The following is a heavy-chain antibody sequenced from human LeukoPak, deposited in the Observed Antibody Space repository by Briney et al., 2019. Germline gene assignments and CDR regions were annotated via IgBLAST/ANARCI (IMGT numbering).Heavy chain of an antibody. CDR1: GFTFSDYY. D-gene: IGHD4-17*01. CDR2: ISSSGSTI. J-gene: IGHJ6*03. Sequence: KPGGSLRLSCAASGFTFSDYYMSWIRQAPGKGLEWVSYISSSGSTIYYADSVKGRFTISRDNAKNSLYLQMNSLRAEDTAVYYCARDWEYGDYGPYYMDIWGKGTTVTVSS. V-gene: IGHV3-11*04. CDR3: ARDWEYGDYGPYYMDI.